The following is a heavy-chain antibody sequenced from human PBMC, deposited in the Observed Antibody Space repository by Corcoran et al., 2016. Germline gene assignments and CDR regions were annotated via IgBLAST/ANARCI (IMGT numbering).Heavy chain of an antibody. CDR2: IYWNDDK. V-gene: IGHV2-5*01. D-gene: IGHD3-10*01. CDR3: AHGGFGELLPNWYFDL. Sequence: QITLKESGPTLVKPTQTLTLTCTFSGFSLSTGGVGVGWIRQPPGKALEWLALIYWNDDKRYSPSLKSRLTITKDTSKNQVVLTMTNMDPVDTATYYCAHGGFGELLPNWYFDLWGRGTLVTVSS. CDR1: GFSLSTGGVG. J-gene: IGHJ2*01.